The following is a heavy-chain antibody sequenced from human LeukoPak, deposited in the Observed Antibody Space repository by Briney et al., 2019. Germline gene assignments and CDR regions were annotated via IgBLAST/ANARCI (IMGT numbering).Heavy chain of an antibody. CDR1: GGSISSGDYC. CDR3: ARVPRGYSYGLLDY. V-gene: IGHV4-30-4*08. J-gene: IGHJ4*02. CDR2: IYYSGST. Sequence: PSQTLSLTCTVSGGSISSGDYCWSWIRQPPGKGLEWIGYIYYSGSTYYNPSLKSRVTISVDTSKNQFSLKLSSVTAADTAVYYCARVPRGYSYGLLDYWGQGTLVTVSS. D-gene: IGHD5-18*01.